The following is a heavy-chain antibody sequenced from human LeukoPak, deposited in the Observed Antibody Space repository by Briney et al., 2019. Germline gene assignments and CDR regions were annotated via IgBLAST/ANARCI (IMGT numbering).Heavy chain of an antibody. D-gene: IGHD5-18*01. CDR1: GFTFSGYG. V-gene: IGHV3-33*06. Sequence: GRSLRLSCAASGFTFSGYGMHWVRQAPDKGLEWVAVIWYDGNNKYYADAVKGRFTISRDNSKNTLYLQMNSLRFEDTAVYYCAKDWGYTTMVSYYFDYWGQGALVTVSS. J-gene: IGHJ4*02. CDR3: AKDWGYTTMVSYYFDY. CDR2: IWYDGNNK.